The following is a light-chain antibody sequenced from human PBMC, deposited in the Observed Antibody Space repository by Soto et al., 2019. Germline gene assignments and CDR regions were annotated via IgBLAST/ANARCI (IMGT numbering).Light chain of an antibody. CDR3: CSYAGSRTWV. J-gene: IGLJ3*02. Sequence: QSVLTQPASVSGSPGQSITMSCTGTSSDVGSYNFVSWYQQHPGKAPKLMIFEAGKRPSGISNRFSGSKSGNTASLTISGLQAEDEADYYCCSYAGSRTWVFGGGTKLTVL. CDR2: EAG. V-gene: IGLV2-23*01. CDR1: SSDVGSYNF.